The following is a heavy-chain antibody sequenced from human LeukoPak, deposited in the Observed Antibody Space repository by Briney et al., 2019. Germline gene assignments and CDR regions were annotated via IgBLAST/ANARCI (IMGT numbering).Heavy chain of an antibody. CDR2: IYRSGNT. CDR3: ARGYDILTGNWFDP. J-gene: IGHJ5*02. Sequence: SETLSLTCTVSGHSISSGYYWGWIRQPPGKGLEWIGSIYRSGNTYYNPSLKSRVTISVDTSKNQFSLKLSSVTAADTAVYYCARGYDILTGNWFDPWGQGTLVTVSS. V-gene: IGHV4-38-2*02. D-gene: IGHD3-9*01. CDR1: GHSISSGYY.